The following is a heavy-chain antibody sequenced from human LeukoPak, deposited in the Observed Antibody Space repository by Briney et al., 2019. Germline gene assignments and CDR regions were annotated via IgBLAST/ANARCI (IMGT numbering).Heavy chain of an antibody. D-gene: IGHD7-27*01. CDR3: ARDGEGFDY. V-gene: IGHV4-39*07. CDR1: GGSLSSSSYY. CDR2: IYYSGST. Sequence: SETLSLTCTVSGGSLSSSSYYWGWIRQPPGKGLEWIGSIYYSGSTYYNPSLKSRVTISVDTSKNQFSLKLSSVTAADTAVYYCARDGEGFDYWGQGTLVTVSS. J-gene: IGHJ4*02.